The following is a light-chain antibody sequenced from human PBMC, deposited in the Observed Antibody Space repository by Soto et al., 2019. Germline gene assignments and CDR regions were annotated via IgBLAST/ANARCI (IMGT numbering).Light chain of an antibody. CDR3: SSYTSSSTLV. CDR2: DVS. Sequence: SVLTQPASVSGSPGQSIAISCTGTSSDVGGYNYVSWYQQHPGKAPKLIIYDVSSRPSGVSDRFSGSKSVHTASLTISGLQAEDEADYYCSSYTSSSTLVFGGGTKVTVL. CDR1: SSDVGGYNY. V-gene: IGLV2-14*03. J-gene: IGLJ2*01.